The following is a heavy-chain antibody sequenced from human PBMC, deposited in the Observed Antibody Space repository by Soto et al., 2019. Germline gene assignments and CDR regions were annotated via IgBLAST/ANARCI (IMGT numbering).Heavy chain of an antibody. Sequence: PGGSLRLSCAASGLTFSSYAMSWVRQAPGKGLEWVSVISGSGGSTYYADSVKGRFTISRDNSKNTLYLQMNSLRAEDTAVFYCAKVKGFSYGFPEGNALDYWGQGTLVTVSS. CDR1: GLTFSSYA. J-gene: IGHJ4*02. CDR3: AKVKGFSYGFPEGNALDY. D-gene: IGHD5-18*01. V-gene: IGHV3-23*01. CDR2: ISGSGGST.